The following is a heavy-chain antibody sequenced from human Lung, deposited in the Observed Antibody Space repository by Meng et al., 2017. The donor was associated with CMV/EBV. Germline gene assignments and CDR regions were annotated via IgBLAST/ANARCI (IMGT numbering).Heavy chain of an antibody. Sequence: GGSXRLXCAASGFTFSTYSMNWVRQAPGKGLEWVSFITSSSSYIYYADSVRGRFTISRDNAKNSLHLQMNSLRAEDTAVYYCAIYCSTTTCPPGHDAFDIWXQGTXVT. CDR1: GFTFSTYS. J-gene: IGHJ3*02. CDR2: ITSSSSYI. V-gene: IGHV3-21*01. D-gene: IGHD2-2*01. CDR3: AIYCSTTTCPPGHDAFDI.